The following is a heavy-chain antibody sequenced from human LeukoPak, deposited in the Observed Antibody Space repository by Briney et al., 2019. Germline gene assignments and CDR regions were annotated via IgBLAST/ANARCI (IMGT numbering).Heavy chain of an antibody. V-gene: IGHV4-39*01. D-gene: IGHD3-10*01. CDR1: GGSISSSSYY. Sequence: SETLSLTCTVSGGSISSSSYYWGWIRQPPGKGLEWIGSIYYSGSTYHNPSLKSRVTISVDTSKNQFSLKLSSVTAADTAVYYCARLPLWFGELFPDYWGQGTLVTVSS. J-gene: IGHJ4*02. CDR3: ARLPLWFGELFPDY. CDR2: IYYSGST.